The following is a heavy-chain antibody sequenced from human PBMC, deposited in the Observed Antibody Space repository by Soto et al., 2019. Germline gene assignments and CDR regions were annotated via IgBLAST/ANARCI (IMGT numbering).Heavy chain of an antibody. V-gene: IGHV3-23*01. CDR3: GNPGIAAAGTNSGAFDI. Sequence: EVQLLESGGGLVQPGGSLRLSCAASGFTFSSYAMSWVRQAPGKGLEWVSAISGSGGSTYYADSVKGRFTISRDNYKNTLYLQMNSRRGEDTAVYYCGNPGIAAAGTNSGAFDIWGQGTMVTVSS. J-gene: IGHJ3*02. CDR1: GFTFSSYA. D-gene: IGHD6-13*01. CDR2: ISGSGGST.